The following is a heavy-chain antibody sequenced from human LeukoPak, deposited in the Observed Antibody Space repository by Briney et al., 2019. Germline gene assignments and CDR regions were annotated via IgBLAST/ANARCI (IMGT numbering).Heavy chain of an antibody. D-gene: IGHD2-2*01. CDR3: GRGKSPAAVDD. CDR2: INSDGSDI. J-gene: IGHJ4*02. V-gene: IGHV3-74*01. CDR1: GFIFSNYY. Sequence: GGSLRLSCAASGFIFSNYYMHWVRQPPGKGLVWVSHINSDGSDINYADSVKGRFTISRDNAKNTPYLQMNSLRVEDTALYYCGRGKSPAAVDDWGQGTLVTVPS.